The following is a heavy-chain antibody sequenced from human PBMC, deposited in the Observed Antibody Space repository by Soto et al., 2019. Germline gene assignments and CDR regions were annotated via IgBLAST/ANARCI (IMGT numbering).Heavy chain of an antibody. CDR1: GLTLSPYP. V-gene: IGHV3-74*03. D-gene: IGHD3-16*01. J-gene: IGHJ4*02. CDR3: ARDLGGPDY. Sequence: GSLRLSGAAAGLTLSPYPMHWVRQVPGRGLEWVARLSSDGFGAAYADSVKGRFFISRDIARKTLSLQMNSLRADDTAVYYCARDLGGPDYWGRGTSVTVSS. CDR2: LSSDGFGA.